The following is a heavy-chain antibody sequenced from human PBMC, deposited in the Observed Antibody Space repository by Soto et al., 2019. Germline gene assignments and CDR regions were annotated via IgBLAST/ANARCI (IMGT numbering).Heavy chain of an antibody. Sequence: QVVQSGAEVKRPGASVKVTCKTTGYDFTNYNLFWVRQAPGQGLEWMGIISPSDGIRRYAQRFHGRVTLSRDKSTSKDFMEIRGLTSEDTAIYYCARDWALKTGSTGTVNAYWGQGTLVTVSS. CDR3: ARDWALKTGSTGTVNAY. J-gene: IGHJ4*02. D-gene: IGHD2-8*02. CDR1: GYDFTNYN. V-gene: IGHV1-46*01. CDR2: ISPSDGIR.